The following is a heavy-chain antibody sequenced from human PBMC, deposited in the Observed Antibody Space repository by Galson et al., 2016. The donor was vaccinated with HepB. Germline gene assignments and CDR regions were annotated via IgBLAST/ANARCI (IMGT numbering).Heavy chain of an antibody. D-gene: IGHD2-15*01. CDR3: AVAVVVAASPYFED. J-gene: IGHJ4*02. CDR2: IIPIFGAA. CDR1: GGTFNNYS. Sequence: SVKVSCKASGGTFNNYSINWVRQAPGQGLEWMGRIIPIFGAANYAQKFQGRVTISADKSTSTACMEVNSLRSEDTAIYYCAVAVVVAASPYFEDWGRGTLVTVSS. V-gene: IGHV1-69*06.